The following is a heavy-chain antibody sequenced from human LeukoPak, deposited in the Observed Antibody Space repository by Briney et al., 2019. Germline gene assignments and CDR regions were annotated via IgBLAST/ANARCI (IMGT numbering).Heavy chain of an antibody. CDR1: GFTFSIYA. J-gene: IGHJ4*02. CDR2: INHSGST. CDR3: ARVDEYYDFWSGYYGGVFDY. V-gene: IGHV4-34*01. D-gene: IGHD3-3*01. Sequence: GSLRLSCAASGFTFSIYAMTWVRQPPGKGLEWIGEINHSGSTNYNPSLKSRVTISVDTSKNQFSLKLSSVTAADTAVYYCARVDEYYDFWSGYYGGVFDYWGQGTLVTVSS.